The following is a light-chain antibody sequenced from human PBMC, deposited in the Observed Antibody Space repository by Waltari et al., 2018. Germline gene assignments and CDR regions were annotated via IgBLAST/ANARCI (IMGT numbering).Light chain of an antibody. V-gene: IGLV2-18*02. Sequence: QSDLPQPPSVSGSPGQSVTIPSTATSSHVGSDHLVSWYQQPPGTAPKLMIYEVSNRPAGVPDRFSGSKSGNTASLTISGLQAEDEADYYCSSYTSSSTPYVFGTGTKVTVL. CDR2: EVS. J-gene: IGLJ1*01. CDR1: SSHVGSDHL. CDR3: SSYTSSSTPYV.